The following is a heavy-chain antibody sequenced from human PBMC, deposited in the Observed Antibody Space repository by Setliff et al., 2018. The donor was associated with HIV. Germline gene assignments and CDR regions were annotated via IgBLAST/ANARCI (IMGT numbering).Heavy chain of an antibody. CDR1: GYSFIRYW. CDR2: IYPGDSDP. Sequence: GESLKISCKGSGYSFIRYWIGWVRQMPGKGLEWMGIIYPGDSDPRYSPSFQGQVTISADKSISTAYLQWSSLKASDTAIYYCARPRSGGSIDAFDIWGQGTMVTVSS. D-gene: IGHD2-15*01. V-gene: IGHV5-51*01. CDR3: ARPRSGGSIDAFDI. J-gene: IGHJ3*02.